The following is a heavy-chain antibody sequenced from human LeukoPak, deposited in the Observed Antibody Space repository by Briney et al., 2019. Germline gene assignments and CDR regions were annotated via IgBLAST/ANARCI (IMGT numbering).Heavy chain of an antibody. CDR2: INTNTGNP. J-gene: IGHJ4*02. V-gene: IGHV7-4-1*02. D-gene: IGHD6-13*01. CDR3: ARTHEDYSSSWPDY. Sequence: ASVKVSCKASGYTFTSYAMNWVRQAPGQGLEWMGWINTNTGNPTYAQGFTGRFVFSLDTSASTAYLQISSLKAEDTAVYYCARTHEDYSSSWPDYWGQGTLVTVSS. CDR1: GYTFTSYA.